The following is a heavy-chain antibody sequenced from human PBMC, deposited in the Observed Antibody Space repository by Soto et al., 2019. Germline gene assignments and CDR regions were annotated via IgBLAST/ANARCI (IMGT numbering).Heavy chain of an antibody. J-gene: IGHJ4*02. CDR2: ISTTSSTI. CDR1: GFTFSSYS. V-gene: IGHV3-48*02. Sequence: QPGGSLRLSCAASGFTFSSYSMNWVRQAPGKGLEWVSYISTTSSTIYHADSVKGRFTISRDNAKNSLYLQMDSLRDEDTAVYYCVRDYCRTTTCRFDYWGQGXPVTVSS. D-gene: IGHD2-2*01. CDR3: VRDYCRTTTCRFDY.